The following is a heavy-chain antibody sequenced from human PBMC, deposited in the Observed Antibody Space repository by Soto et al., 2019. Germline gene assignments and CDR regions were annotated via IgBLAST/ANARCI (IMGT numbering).Heavy chain of an antibody. J-gene: IGHJ5*02. CDR1: GGTFSSYT. D-gene: IGHD6-6*01. CDR3: ARDGQLVPQLVS. Sequence: QVQLVQSGAEVKKPGSSVKVSCKASGGTFSSYTISWVRQAPGQGLEWMGRIIPILGIANYAQKFQGRVTITADKSPSTAYMALSSLRSEGRAVYFCARDGQLVPQLVSWGQGSLVTVSS. V-gene: IGHV1-69*08. CDR2: IIPILGIA.